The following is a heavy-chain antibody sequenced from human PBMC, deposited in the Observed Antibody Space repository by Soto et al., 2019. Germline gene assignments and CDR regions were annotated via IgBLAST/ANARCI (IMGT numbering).Heavy chain of an antibody. J-gene: IGHJ3*02. CDR1: GFTFSSYG. D-gene: IGHD3-16*02. CDR2: IWYDGSNK. V-gene: IGHV3-33*01. CDR3: ARDDSTYYDYIWGSYRYRAFDI. Sequence: GGSLRLSCAASGFTFSSYGMHWVRQAPGKGLEWVAVIWYDGSNKYYADSVKGRFTISRDNSKNTLYLQMNSLRAEDTAVYYCARDDSTYYDYIWGSYRYRAFDIWGQGTMVTVSS.